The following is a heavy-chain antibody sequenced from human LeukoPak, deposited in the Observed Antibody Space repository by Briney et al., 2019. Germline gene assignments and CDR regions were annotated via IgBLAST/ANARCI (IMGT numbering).Heavy chain of an antibody. CDR1: GGSISSYY. CDR2: INHSGST. Sequence: PSETLSLTCTVSGGSISSYYWSWIRQPPGKGLEWIGEINHSGSTNYNPSLKSRVTISVDTSKNQFSLKLSSVTAADTAVYYCARGKRQWLVQYYFDYWGQGTLVTVSS. V-gene: IGHV4-34*01. J-gene: IGHJ4*02. D-gene: IGHD6-19*01. CDR3: ARGKRQWLVQYYFDY.